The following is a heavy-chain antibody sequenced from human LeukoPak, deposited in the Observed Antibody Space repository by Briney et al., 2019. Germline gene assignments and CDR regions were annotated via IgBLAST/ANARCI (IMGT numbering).Heavy chain of an antibody. V-gene: IGHV1-8*02. CDR2: INPNSGNT. J-gene: IGHJ5*02. CDR3: ARTGATVTTVGGFDP. Sequence: VASVKVSCKASGYTFTGYYMHWVRQAPGQGLEWMGWINPNSGNTGYAQKFQGRVTMTRNTSISTAYMELSSLRSEDTAVYYCARTGATVTTVGGFDPWGQGTLVTVSS. CDR1: GYTFTGYY. D-gene: IGHD4-11*01.